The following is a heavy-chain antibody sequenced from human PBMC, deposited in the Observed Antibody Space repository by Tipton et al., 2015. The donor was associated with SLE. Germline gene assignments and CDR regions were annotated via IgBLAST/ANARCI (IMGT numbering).Heavy chain of an antibody. CDR2: VKYRGST. J-gene: IGHJ4*02. Sequence: GLVKPSETLSLTCAVYGGSFSGYSWSWIRQPPGKGMEWIGEVKYRGSTNYSPSLKSRVTISVDTSKNQFSLKLSSVIAADTAVYYCARRYDFWSGYYSHWGQGTLVTVSS. CDR3: ARRYDFWSGYYSH. D-gene: IGHD3-3*01. V-gene: IGHV4-34*01. CDR1: GGSFSGYS.